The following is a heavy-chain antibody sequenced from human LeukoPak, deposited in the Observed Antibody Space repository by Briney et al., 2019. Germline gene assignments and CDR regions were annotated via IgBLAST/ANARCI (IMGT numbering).Heavy chain of an antibody. J-gene: IGHJ3*02. CDR1: GFTFSSYW. D-gene: IGHD6-13*01. Sequence: GGSLRLSCAASGFTFSSYWMSWVRRAPGKGLEWVANIKQDGSEKYYVDSVKGRFTISRDNAKNSLYLQMNSLRAEDTAVYYCARDLAAGTLYAFDIWGQGTMVTVSS. V-gene: IGHV3-7*01. CDR2: IKQDGSEK. CDR3: ARDLAAGTLYAFDI.